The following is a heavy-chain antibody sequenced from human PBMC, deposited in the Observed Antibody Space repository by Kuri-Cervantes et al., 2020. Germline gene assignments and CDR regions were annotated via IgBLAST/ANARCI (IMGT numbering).Heavy chain of an antibody. V-gene: IGHV1-18*04. J-gene: IGHJ6*02. Sequence: ASVKVSCKASGYSFSAYYLHWVRQAPGQGLEWMGWISAYNGNTNYAQKLQGRVTMTTDTSTSTAYMELRSLRSDDTAVYYCAREGVECSSTSCYPWGGMDVWGQGTTVTVSS. D-gene: IGHD2-2*01. CDR2: ISAYNGNT. CDR3: AREGVECSSTSCYPWGGMDV. CDR1: GYSFSAYY.